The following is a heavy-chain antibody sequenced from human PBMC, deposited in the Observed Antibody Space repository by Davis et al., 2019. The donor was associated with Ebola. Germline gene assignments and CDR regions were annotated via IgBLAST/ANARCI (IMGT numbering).Heavy chain of an antibody. CDR1: GYTFTSYD. D-gene: IGHD2-15*01. J-gene: IGHJ4*02. V-gene: IGHV1-8*01. Sequence: ASVKVSCKASGYTFTSYDINWVRQATGQGLEWMGWMNPNSGNTGYAQKFQGRVTITRDTSASTAYMELSSLRSEDTAVYYCARGPYCSGGSCYSGYFDYWGQGTLVTVSS. CDR3: ARGPYCSGGSCYSGYFDY. CDR2: MNPNSGNT.